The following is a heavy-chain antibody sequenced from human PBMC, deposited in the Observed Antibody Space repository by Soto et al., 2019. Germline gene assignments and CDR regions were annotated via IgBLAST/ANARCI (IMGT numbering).Heavy chain of an antibody. J-gene: IGHJ4*02. D-gene: IGHD6-13*01. CDR1: RFTFSSYA. CDR3: AYSSTPFDY. CDR2: ISGSGGST. V-gene: IGHV3-23*01. Sequence: EVQLLESGGGLVQPGGSLRLSCAANRFTFSSYAISWVRQAPGKGLEWVSAISGSGGSTYYADSVKGRFTISRDNSKNTLYLQMNSVRAEDTAVYYCAYSSTPFDYWGQGTLVTVSS.